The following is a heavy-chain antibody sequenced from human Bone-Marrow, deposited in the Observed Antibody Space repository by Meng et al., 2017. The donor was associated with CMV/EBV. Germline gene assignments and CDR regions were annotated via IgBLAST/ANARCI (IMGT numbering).Heavy chain of an antibody. CDR1: GYTFTDYT. J-gene: IGHJ4*02. CDR2: INPSTGGT. CDR3: ARDVSLAGADLDF. V-gene: IGHV1-2*02. Sequence: ASVKVSCKASGYTFTDYTLHWVRQAPGQGLDWMGWINPSTGGTRFAPKFQARVTMTRDTSISTVYIALSGLTSDDTAFYYCARDVSLAGADLDFWGQGTRVTVSS. D-gene: IGHD6-19*01.